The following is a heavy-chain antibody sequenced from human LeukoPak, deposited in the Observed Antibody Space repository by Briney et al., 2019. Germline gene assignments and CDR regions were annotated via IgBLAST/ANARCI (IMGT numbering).Heavy chain of an antibody. J-gene: IGHJ5*02. D-gene: IGHD3-16*01. CDR3: ARFGGGNPGLLLYNWFDP. CDR2: ISAYNGDT. CDR1: GYTFTRYG. Sequence: ASVKVSCKASGYTFTRYGISWVRQAPGQGLEWMGWISAYNGDTNYAQKVQGRVTMTADTSTSTAYMELRSLRAEDTAVYYAARFGGGNPGLLLYNWFDPWGQGTLVTVSS. V-gene: IGHV1-18*01.